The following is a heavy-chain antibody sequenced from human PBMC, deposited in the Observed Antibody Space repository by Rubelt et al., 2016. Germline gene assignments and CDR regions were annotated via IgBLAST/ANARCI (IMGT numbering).Heavy chain of an antibody. CDR2: ISAYNSNT. J-gene: IGHJ4*02. V-gene: IGHV1-18*01. CDR3: ARDRGGYYFDY. D-gene: IGHD2-15*01. CDR1: GYTFTSYG. Sequence: QVQLVQSGAEVKKPGASVKVSCKASGYTFTSYGISWVRQAPGQGLERMGWISAYNSNTNDAQKLHGRVTMTNDTHTSTAYMELRGLRSYDTAVYYWARDRGGYYFDYWGQGTLVTVSS.